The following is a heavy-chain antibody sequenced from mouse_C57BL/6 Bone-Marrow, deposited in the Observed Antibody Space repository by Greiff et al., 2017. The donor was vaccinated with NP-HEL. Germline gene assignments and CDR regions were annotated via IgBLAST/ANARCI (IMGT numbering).Heavy chain of an antibody. CDR2: IYPGNSDT. CDR3: TRSRYYYGYYAMDY. CDR1: GYTFTSYW. D-gene: IGHD1-1*01. J-gene: IGHJ4*01. V-gene: IGHV1-5*01. Sequence: EVQLQQSGTVLARPGASVKMSCKTSGYTFTSYWMHWVKQRPGQGLEWIGAIYPGNSDTSYNQKFKGKAKLTAVTSASTAYMELSSLTNEDSAVYYCTRSRYYYGYYAMDYWGQGTSVTVSS.